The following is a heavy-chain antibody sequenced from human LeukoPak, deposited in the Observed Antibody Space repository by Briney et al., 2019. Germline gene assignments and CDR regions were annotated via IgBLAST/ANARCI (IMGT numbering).Heavy chain of an antibody. D-gene: IGHD2-2*01. CDR3: ARRPINCIITNCYVDY. Sequence: ASVKVSCKVSVYTFTNFYIHWVRQAPGQGLEWMGWMNPNSGDTSYARKFQGRVTMTRDTSLSTAYMELSRLRSDDTAVYFCARRPINCIITNCYVDYWGQGTLVTVSS. J-gene: IGHJ4*02. V-gene: IGHV1-2*02. CDR2: MNPNSGDT. CDR1: VYTFTNFY.